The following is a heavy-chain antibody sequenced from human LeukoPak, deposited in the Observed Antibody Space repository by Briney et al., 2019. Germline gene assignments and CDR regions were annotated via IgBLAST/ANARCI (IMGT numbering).Heavy chain of an antibody. CDR1: GFTFSSYA. Sequence: GGSLRLSCAASGFTFSSYAMSWVRQTPGKGLEWVGFIRSKAYGETADYAASVKGRFTISRDDSKAIAYLQMNSLKTEDTAVYHCTRDRGAYNLYDYWGQGTLVTVSS. V-gene: IGHV3-49*04. D-gene: IGHD1-1*01. CDR2: IRSKAYGETA. CDR3: TRDRGAYNLYDY. J-gene: IGHJ4*02.